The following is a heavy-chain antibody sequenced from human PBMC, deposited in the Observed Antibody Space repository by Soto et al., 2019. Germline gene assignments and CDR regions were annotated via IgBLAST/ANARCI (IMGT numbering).Heavy chain of an antibody. D-gene: IGHD6-13*01. CDR1: GGSISSYY. CDR2: IYYSGST. CDR3: ARLASSSWYGTGYYYYYMDV. V-gene: IGHV4-59*01. J-gene: IGHJ6*03. Sequence: SETLSLTCTVSGGSISSYYWSWIRQPPGKGLEWIGYIYYSGSTNYNPSLKSRVTISVDTSKNQFSLKLSSVTAADTAVYYCARLASSSWYGTGYYYYYMDVWGKGTTVTVSS.